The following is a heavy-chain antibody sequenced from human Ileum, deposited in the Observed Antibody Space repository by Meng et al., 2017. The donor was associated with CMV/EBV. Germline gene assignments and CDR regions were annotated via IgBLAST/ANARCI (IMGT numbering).Heavy chain of an antibody. CDR3: VAFIVGNGGRGS. Sequence: SGGFVTRDTYHWHFIRQPPGKGLEWIGHPDSGRGNTYNPSLKSRVTISLASSKNQFSLKLDSVTAADTAVYYCVAFIVGNGGRGSWGQGTLVTVSS. J-gene: IGHJ5*02. CDR1: GGFVTRDTYH. V-gene: IGHV4-61*01. CDR2: PDSGRGN. D-gene: IGHD2-8*01.